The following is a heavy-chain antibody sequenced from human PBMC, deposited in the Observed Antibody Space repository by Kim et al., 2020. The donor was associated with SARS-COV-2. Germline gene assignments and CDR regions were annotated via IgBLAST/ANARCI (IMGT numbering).Heavy chain of an antibody. V-gene: IGHV3-15*01. CDR3: TVVGGHRSSCLEF. J-gene: IGHJ4*02. D-gene: IGHD6-13*01. Sequence: DYSAPVQGSFTISREDSKNTLYLQMSGLKIEDTAVYYCTVVGGHRSSCLEFWGQGTLVTVSS.